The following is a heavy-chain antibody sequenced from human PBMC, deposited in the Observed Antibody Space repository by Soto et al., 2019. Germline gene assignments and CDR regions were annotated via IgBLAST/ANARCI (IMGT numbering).Heavy chain of an antibody. V-gene: IGHV3-23*01. J-gene: IGHJ4*02. D-gene: IGHD3-9*01. CDR3: ARDVGLDSDDFFAY. CDR1: GFTFSSYG. CDR2: IRGDGGQT. Sequence: SLRLSCTASGFTFSSYGMGWVRQAPGKGLQWVSTIRGDGGQTHYTDSVKGRFSISRDNSKNTVYLQMDSLRAEDTAMYFCARDVGLDSDDFFAYWGQGTQVTVSS.